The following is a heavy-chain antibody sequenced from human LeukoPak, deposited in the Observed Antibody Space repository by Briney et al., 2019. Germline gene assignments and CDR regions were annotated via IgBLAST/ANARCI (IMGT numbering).Heavy chain of an antibody. Sequence: GGSLRLSCAASGFTFSNAWMSWVRQAPGKGLEWVAVISYDGSNKYYADSVKGRFTISRDSSKNTLYLQMNSLRAEDTAVYYCARDTAYWGQGTLVTVSS. D-gene: IGHD4-17*01. CDR2: ISYDGSNK. J-gene: IGHJ4*02. V-gene: IGHV3-30*14. CDR3: ARDTAY. CDR1: GFTFSNAW.